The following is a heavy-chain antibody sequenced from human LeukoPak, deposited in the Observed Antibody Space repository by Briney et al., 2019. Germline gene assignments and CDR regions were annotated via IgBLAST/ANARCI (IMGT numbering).Heavy chain of an antibody. J-gene: IGHJ4*02. CDR2: VHLDGRT. D-gene: IGHD3-3*01. CDR3: AREGGFYRPFDY. Sequence: PSGTLSLTCGVSGGSLINTNWWTWVRQPPGKGLEWIGEVHLDGRTNYNPSLESRLTMSVDVSENQVSLKLTSVTAADTAVYYCAREGGFYRPFDYSGQGTLVTVSS. CDR1: GGSLINTNW. V-gene: IGHV4-4*02.